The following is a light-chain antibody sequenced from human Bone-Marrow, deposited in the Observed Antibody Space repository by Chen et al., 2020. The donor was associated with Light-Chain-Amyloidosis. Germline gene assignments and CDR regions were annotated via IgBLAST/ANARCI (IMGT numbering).Light chain of an antibody. CDR1: SSDVGSYNL. Sequence: QSALTQPASVSGSPGPSITISCTGNSSDVGSYNLVSWYQQHPGKAPKLMIYEVSKRPSGVSNRFSSSKSGNTASLTISGLQAEDEADYYCCSYAGSYTWVFGGGTKLTVL. CDR3: CSYAGSYTWV. J-gene: IGLJ3*02. V-gene: IGLV2-23*02. CDR2: EVS.